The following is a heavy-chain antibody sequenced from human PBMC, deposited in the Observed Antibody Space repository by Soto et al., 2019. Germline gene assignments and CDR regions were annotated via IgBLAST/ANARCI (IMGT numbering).Heavy chain of an antibody. Sequence: QITLKESGPTLVKPTQTLTLTCTFSGFSLSTSGVSVGWIRQPPGKALEWLALIYWDDDKRYSPSLKSRLTYTXXTSKNQVVLTMTNMDPVDTATYYCAHRITMNGMDVWGLGTTVTVSS. CDR1: GFSLSTSGVS. CDR2: IYWDDDK. V-gene: IGHV2-5*02. J-gene: IGHJ6*02. D-gene: IGHD3-22*01. CDR3: AHRITMNGMDV.